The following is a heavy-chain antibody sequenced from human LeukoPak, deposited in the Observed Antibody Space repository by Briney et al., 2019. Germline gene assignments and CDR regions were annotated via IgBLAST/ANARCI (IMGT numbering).Heavy chain of an antibody. CDR1: GYTFTSYD. CDR3: ALLYYNSSGYNSLDY. V-gene: IGHV1-8*01. CDR2: MNPNSGNT. Sequence: ASVKVSCKASGYTFTSYDINWVRQATGQGLEWMGWMNPNSGNTGYAQKFQGRVTMTRDTSISTAYMELSRLRSDDTAVYYCALLYYNSSGYNSLDYWGQGTLVTVSS. J-gene: IGHJ4*02. D-gene: IGHD3-22*01.